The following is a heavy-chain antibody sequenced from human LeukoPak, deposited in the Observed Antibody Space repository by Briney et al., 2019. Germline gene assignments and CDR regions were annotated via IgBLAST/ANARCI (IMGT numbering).Heavy chain of an antibody. CDR2: ISAYNGNT. CDR3: AREWDLYSSSSVEFDY. CDR1: GYTFTSYG. J-gene: IGHJ4*02. D-gene: IGHD6-6*01. V-gene: IGHV1-18*01. Sequence: ASVKVSCKASGYTFTSYGISWVRQAPGQGLEWMGWISAYNGNTNYAQKLQGRVTMTTDTSTSTAYMELRSLRSDDTAVYYCAREWDLYSSSSVEFDYGGQGTLVTVSS.